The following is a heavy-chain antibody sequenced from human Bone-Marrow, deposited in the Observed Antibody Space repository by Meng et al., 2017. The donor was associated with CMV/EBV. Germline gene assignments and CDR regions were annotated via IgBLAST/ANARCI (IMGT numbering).Heavy chain of an antibody. Sequence: GESLKISCAASGFTFSSYSMNWVRQAPVKGLEWVSYISSSSSTIYYADSVKGRFTISRDNAKNSLYLQMNSLRAEDTAVYYCSPVVRPYWGQGTMVTVSS. J-gene: IGHJ4*02. CDR3: SPVVRPY. CDR2: ISSSSSTI. CDR1: GFTFSSYS. D-gene: IGHD2-21*01. V-gene: IGHV3-48*04.